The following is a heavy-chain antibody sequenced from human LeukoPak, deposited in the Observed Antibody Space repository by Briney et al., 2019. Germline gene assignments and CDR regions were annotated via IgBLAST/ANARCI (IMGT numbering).Heavy chain of an antibody. CDR3: TRFSSAMAGDFDY. D-gene: IGHD5-18*01. CDR2: IRSKANSYAT. J-gene: IGHJ4*02. CDR1: GFTFSGSA. V-gene: IGHV3-73*01. Sequence: GGSLRLSCAASGFTFSGSAMHWVRQASGKGLEWVGRIRSKANSYATAYAASVKGRFTISRDDSKNTAYLQMNSLKTEDTAVYYCTRFSSAMAGDFDYWGQGTLVTVSS.